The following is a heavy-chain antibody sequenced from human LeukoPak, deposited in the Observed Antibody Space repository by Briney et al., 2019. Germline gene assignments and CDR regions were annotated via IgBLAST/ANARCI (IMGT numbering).Heavy chain of an antibody. V-gene: IGHV3-21*01. J-gene: IGHJ4*02. CDR2: ISGSSSYI. CDR3: ARVTYSYDFDY. CDR1: AFTFSRYS. D-gene: IGHD3-10*01. Sequence: GGSLRLSCAASAFTFSRYSMNWVRQAPGKGLEWVSSISGSSSYIYYADSVKGRFTISRDNAKNSLYLQMNSLRAEDSAVYYCARVTYSYDFDYWGQGILVSVSS.